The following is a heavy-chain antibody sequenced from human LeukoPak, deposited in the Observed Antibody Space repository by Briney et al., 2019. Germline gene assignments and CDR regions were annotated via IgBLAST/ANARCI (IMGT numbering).Heavy chain of an antibody. Sequence: GGSLRLSCAASGFTFTNYWMTWVRQAPGKGLEWVANINEDGSGESYVDSVKGRFTISRDNAKNSLYLQMNSLRAEDTAVYYCAREVQDIVVVPAARYGMDVWGQGTTVTVSS. CDR1: GFTFTNYW. D-gene: IGHD2-2*01. V-gene: IGHV3-7*01. J-gene: IGHJ6*02. CDR2: INEDGSGE. CDR3: AREVQDIVVVPAARYGMDV.